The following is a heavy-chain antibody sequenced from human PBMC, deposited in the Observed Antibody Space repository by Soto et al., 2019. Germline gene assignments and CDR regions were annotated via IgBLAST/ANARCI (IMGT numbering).Heavy chain of an antibody. CDR3: GKDRLWFGRATEDN. J-gene: IGHJ4*02. Sequence: EVQLLESGGGLVQPGGSLRLSCAASGFIFRTFAMSWVRQAPGKGLEWVSGISERGDYRYYGDAVKGRFTISRDNSKNILYLHLNSLRAEETAIYYFGKDRLWFGRATEDNWGKGILGPVSS. D-gene: IGHD3-10*01. CDR1: GFIFRTFA. V-gene: IGHV3-23*01. CDR2: ISERGDYR.